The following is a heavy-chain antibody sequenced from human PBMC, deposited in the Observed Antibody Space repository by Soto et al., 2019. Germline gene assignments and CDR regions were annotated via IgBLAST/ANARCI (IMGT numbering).Heavy chain of an antibody. V-gene: IGHV3-74*01. Sequence: GGSLRLSCVASGFIFSNCWMHWVRQAPGVGLVWVSHINSDGSSTTYADSVKGRFTISRDNAKNTLYLQMNSLRAEDTAVYYCVRAIGHYATDVCGRGTPVTVS. CDR2: INSDGSST. J-gene: IGHJ6*02. D-gene: IGHD3-22*01. CDR1: GFIFSNCW. CDR3: VRAIGHYATDV.